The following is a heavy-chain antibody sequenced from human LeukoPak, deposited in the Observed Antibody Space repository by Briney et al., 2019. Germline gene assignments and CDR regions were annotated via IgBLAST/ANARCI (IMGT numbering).Heavy chain of an antibody. D-gene: IGHD3-22*01. CDR3: AREWGLESSGFYYAY. Sequence: ASVKVSCKASGGTFIRFTISWVRQAPGQGFEWMGGVTPIFGTANFAQRFQGRVSITADESTSTAFMELSSLRSEDTAVYYCAREWGLESSGFYYAYWGQGTLVTVSS. V-gene: IGHV1-69*13. CDR1: GGTFIRFT. CDR2: VTPIFGTA. J-gene: IGHJ4*02.